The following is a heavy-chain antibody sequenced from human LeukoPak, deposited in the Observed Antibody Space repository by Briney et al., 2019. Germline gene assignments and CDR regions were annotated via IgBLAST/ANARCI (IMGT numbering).Heavy chain of an antibody. D-gene: IGHD2-21*02. J-gene: IGHJ6*04. CDR3: AKEHSYCGPGCNSRLDV. Sequence: PSGESLTLSCAASGFTFSSSSMSWVRQAPGKGLEWVSIISGNGNTKYYADTVKGRFTISRANSKNTLYLQVNSLRGEDTATYYCAKEHSYCGPGCNSRLDVGVKEFSVTVSS. CDR1: GFTFSSSS. V-gene: IGHV3-23*01. CDR2: ISGNGNTK.